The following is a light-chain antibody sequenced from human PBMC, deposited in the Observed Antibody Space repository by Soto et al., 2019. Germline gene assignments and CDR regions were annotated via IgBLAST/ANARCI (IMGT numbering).Light chain of an antibody. CDR2: EVS. CDR1: HSDIGSYNL. CDR3: CSYAGSTTQTYV. J-gene: IGLJ1*01. V-gene: IGLV2-23*02. Sequence: ALTPPASVSGSPGQSITISCTGTHSDIGSYNLVSWYQQHPGKAPKVIIYEVSERPSGVSDRFSGSKSGNTASLMISGLQAEDEADYYCCSYAGSTTQTYVFGSGTKVTVL.